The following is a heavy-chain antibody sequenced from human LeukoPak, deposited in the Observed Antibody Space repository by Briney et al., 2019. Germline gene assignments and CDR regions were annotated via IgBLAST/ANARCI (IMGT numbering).Heavy chain of an antibody. CDR3: ARDKGGSYFQRYFDL. J-gene: IGHJ2*01. V-gene: IGHV4-59*01. Sequence: SETLSLTCTVSGGSISSYYWSWIRQPPGKGLEWIGYIYYSGSTNYNPSLKSRVSISVDTSKNQFSLKLTSVTAADTAVYYCARDKGGSYFQRYFDLWGRGTLVTVSS. CDR2: IYYSGST. CDR1: GGSISSYY. D-gene: IGHD1-26*01.